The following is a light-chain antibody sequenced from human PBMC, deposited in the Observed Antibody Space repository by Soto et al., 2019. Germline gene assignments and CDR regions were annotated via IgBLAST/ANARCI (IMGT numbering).Light chain of an antibody. Sequence: EIVLTQSPGTLSLSPGERATLSCRASQSTSSPYLAWYQQKPGQAPRLLIYGASTRPTGIPARFSGSGSGTEFTLTIISLQSEDSAVYYCQQYNDWPLTFGGGTKVDIK. J-gene: IGKJ4*01. CDR2: GAS. CDR3: QQYNDWPLT. V-gene: IGKV3D-15*01. CDR1: QSTSSPY.